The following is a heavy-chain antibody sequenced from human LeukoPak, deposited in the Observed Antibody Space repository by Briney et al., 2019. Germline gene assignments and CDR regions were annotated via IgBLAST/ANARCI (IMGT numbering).Heavy chain of an antibody. D-gene: IGHD5-18*01. Sequence: ASVKVSCKASGCTFTSYYMHWVRQAPGQGLEWMGIINPSGGSTSYAQKFQGRVTMTRDTSTSTVYMELSSLRSEDTAVYYCARSYGDLDAFDIWGQGTMVTVSS. CDR3: ARSYGDLDAFDI. CDR2: INPSGGST. V-gene: IGHV1-46*01. J-gene: IGHJ3*02. CDR1: GCTFTSYY.